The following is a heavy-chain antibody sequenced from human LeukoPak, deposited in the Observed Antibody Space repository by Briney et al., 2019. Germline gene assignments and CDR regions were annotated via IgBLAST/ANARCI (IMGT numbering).Heavy chain of an antibody. CDR3: ARDYIAAAGKTYYYYGMDV. CDR2: ISYDGSNK. J-gene: IGHJ6*02. Sequence: GGSLRLSCAASGFTFSSYAMHWVRQAPGKGLEWVAVISYDGSNKYYADSVKGRFTISRDNSKNTLYLQMNSLRAEDTAVYYCARDYIAAAGKTYYYYGMDVWGQGTTVTVSS. CDR1: GFTFSSYA. V-gene: IGHV3-30-3*01. D-gene: IGHD6-13*01.